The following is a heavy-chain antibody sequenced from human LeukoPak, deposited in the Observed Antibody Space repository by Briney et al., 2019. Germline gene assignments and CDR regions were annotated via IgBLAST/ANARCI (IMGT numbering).Heavy chain of an antibody. CDR2: IKQDGSEK. J-gene: IGHJ4*02. Sequence: PGGSLRLSCAASGFTFSSYWMGWVRQAPGKGLEWVANIKQDGSEKYYVDSVKGRFTISRDNAKNSLYLQLNSLRAEDTAVYYCARGGTYARESDYWGQGTLVTVSS. V-gene: IGHV3-7*01. CDR1: GFTFSSYW. CDR3: ARGGTYARESDY. D-gene: IGHD3-16*01.